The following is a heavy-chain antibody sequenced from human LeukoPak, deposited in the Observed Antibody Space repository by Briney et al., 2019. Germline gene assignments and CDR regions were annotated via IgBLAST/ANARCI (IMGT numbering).Heavy chain of an antibody. D-gene: IGHD3-10*01. CDR2: IRHDSTDL. V-gene: IGHV3-48*01. CDR1: GFTFSTYS. CDR3: ARDIVLLDY. Sequence: GGSLRLSCAAPGFTFSTYSMNWVRQAPGKGLEWVSFIRHDSTDLYYADSVKGRFTISRDNVKNLLYLQMNSLTAEDTAVYYCARDIVLLDYWGQGTLVTVSS. J-gene: IGHJ4*02.